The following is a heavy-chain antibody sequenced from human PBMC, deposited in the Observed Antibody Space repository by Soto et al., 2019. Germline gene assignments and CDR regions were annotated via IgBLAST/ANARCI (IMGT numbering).Heavy chain of an antibody. D-gene: IGHD4-4*01. CDR2: ISASGGST. V-gene: IGHV3-23*01. Sequence: PGGSLRLSCAASGFTFSRNAMSRVRQAPGKGLEWVSTISASGGSTYYADSVKGRFTISRDNSKNTVYMQMNSLRAEDTAVYYCAKPYSDYYYCGMDVWGQGTTVTVSS. CDR1: GFTFSRNA. J-gene: IGHJ6*02. CDR3: AKPYSDYYYCGMDV.